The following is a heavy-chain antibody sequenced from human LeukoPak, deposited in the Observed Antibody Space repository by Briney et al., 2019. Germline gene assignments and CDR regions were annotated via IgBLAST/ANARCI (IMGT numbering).Heavy chain of an antibody. CDR1: GFTFSSYA. Sequence: GGSLRLSCAASGFTFSSYAMHWVRQAPGKGLEYVSAISSIGGSTYYANSVKGRFTISRDNSKNTLYLQMGSLRAEDMAVYYCARVQADDYYFDYWGQGTLVTVSS. CDR2: ISSIGGST. CDR3: ARVQADDYYFDY. V-gene: IGHV3-64*01. J-gene: IGHJ4*02. D-gene: IGHD3-16*01.